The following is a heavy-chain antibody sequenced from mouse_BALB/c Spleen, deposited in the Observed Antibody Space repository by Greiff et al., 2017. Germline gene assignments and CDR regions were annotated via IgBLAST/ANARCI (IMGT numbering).Heavy chain of an antibody. CDR2: IWTGGGT. CDR1: GFSLTSYD. Sequence: QVQLKQSGPGLVAPSQSLSITCTVSGFSLTSYDISWIRQPPGKGLEWLGVIWTGGGTNYNSAFMSRLSISKDNSKSQVFLKMNSLQTDDTAIYYCVREDDYPAWFAYWGQGTLVTVSA. D-gene: IGHD2-4*01. CDR3: VREDDYPAWFAY. V-gene: IGHV2-9-2*01. J-gene: IGHJ3*01.